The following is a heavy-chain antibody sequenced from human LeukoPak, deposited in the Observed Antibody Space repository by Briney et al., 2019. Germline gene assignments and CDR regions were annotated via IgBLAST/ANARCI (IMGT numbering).Heavy chain of an antibody. CDR3: ARDKATSGWYAPFDY. Sequence: GASVKVSCKASGYTFTSYGISWVRQAPGQGLEWMGWISAYNGNTHYAQKLQGRVTMTTDTSTSTAYMELRSLRSDDTAVYYCARDKATSGWYAPFDYWGQGTLVTVSS. CDR1: GYTFTSYG. D-gene: IGHD6-19*01. V-gene: IGHV1-18*01. CDR2: ISAYNGNT. J-gene: IGHJ4*02.